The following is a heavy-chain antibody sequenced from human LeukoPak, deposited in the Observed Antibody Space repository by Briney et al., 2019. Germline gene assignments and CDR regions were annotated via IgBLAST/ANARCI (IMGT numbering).Heavy chain of an antibody. J-gene: IGHJ4*02. CDR3: ARALVIGDFDY. Sequence: SETLSLTCTVSGGSISSSSYYWGWIRQPPGKGLEWIGSIYYSGSTYYNPSLKSRVTISVDTSKNQFSLKLSSVTAADTAVYYCARALVIGDFDYWGQGILVTVSS. D-gene: IGHD3-16*01. V-gene: IGHV4-39*07. CDR1: GGSISSSSYY. CDR2: IYYSGST.